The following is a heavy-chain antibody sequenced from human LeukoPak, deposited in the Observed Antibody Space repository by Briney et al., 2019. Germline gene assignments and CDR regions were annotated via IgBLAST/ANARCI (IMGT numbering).Heavy chain of an antibody. CDR1: GYSISSGYY. CDR3: ASSFVSGGYSPTDY. CDR2: IYHSGST. Sequence: SETLSLTCTVSGYSISSGYYWGWIRQPPGKGLEWIGSIYHSGSTYYNPSLKSRVTISVDTSKNQFSLKLSSVTAADTAVYCWASSFVSGGYSPTDYWGQGTLVTVSS. D-gene: IGHD3-22*01. J-gene: IGHJ4*02. V-gene: IGHV4-38-2*02.